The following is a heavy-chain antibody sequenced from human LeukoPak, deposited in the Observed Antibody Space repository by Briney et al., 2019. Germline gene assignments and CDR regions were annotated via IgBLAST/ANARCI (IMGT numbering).Heavy chain of an antibody. CDR1: GFTFSNYW. V-gene: IGHV3-74*01. Sequence: GGSLRLSCAASGFTFSNYWMHWVRQAPGKGLVWVSRINSDGSSTNYADSVKGRFTISRDNAKNSLYLQLNSLRAEDTAVYYCARDPYSGTYSDYYYYYMDVWGKGTTVTVSS. D-gene: IGHD1-26*01. CDR3: ARDPYSGTYSDYYYYYMDV. CDR2: INSDGSST. J-gene: IGHJ6*03.